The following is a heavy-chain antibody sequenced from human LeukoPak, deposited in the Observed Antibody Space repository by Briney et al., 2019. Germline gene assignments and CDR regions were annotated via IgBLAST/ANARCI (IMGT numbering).Heavy chain of an antibody. CDR1: GFTFSSYS. D-gene: IGHD4-17*01. Sequence: GGSLRLSCAASGFTFSSYSMNWVRQAPGKGLEWVSYISSSSSTIYYADSVKGRFTISRDNAKNSLYLQMNSLRAEDTAVYYCAKFLGYGVLNILDYWGQGTLVTVSS. J-gene: IGHJ4*02. CDR3: AKFLGYGVLNILDY. V-gene: IGHV3-48*01. CDR2: ISSSSSTI.